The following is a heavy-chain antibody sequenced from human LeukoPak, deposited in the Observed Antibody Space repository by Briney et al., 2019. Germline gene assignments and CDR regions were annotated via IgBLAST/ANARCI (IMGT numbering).Heavy chain of an antibody. CDR3: TRYNNDHFDY. D-gene: IGHD1-14*01. CDR2: ISLSSGNT. Sequence: GGSLRLSCAASGFTFSSYAMSWVRQAPGKGLEWVSAISLSSGNTYYADSVKGRFTISRDNSKNTMSVQMDDLRAEDTAVYYCTRYNNDHFDYWGQGTLVTVSS. CDR1: GFTFSSYA. V-gene: IGHV3-23*01. J-gene: IGHJ4*02.